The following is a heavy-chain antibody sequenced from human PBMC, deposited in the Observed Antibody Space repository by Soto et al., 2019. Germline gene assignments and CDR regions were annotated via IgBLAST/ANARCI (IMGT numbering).Heavy chain of an antibody. J-gene: IGHJ4*02. Sequence: GGSLRLSCAASGFTFSSYDMHWVRQATGKGLEWVSAIGTAGDTYYPGSVKGRFTISRENAKNSLYLQMNSLRAEDTAVYYCARKNYGSWQPLNYWGQETLVTVS. D-gene: IGHD6-13*01. CDR3: ARKNYGSWQPLNY. CDR1: GFTFSSYD. V-gene: IGHV3-13*01. CDR2: IGTAGDT.